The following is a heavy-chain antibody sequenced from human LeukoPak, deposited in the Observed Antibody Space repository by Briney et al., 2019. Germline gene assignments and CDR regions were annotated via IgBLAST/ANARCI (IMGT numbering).Heavy chain of an antibody. D-gene: IGHD3-22*01. Sequence: GGSLRLSCAASGFTFSSYAMSWVRQAPGKGLEWVSSITGSSASTYYADSVKGRFTISRDNSKNTLYLQMNSLRAEDTAVYFCAKLDYYDTHWGQGTLVTVST. CDR3: AKLDYYDTH. V-gene: IGHV3-23*01. J-gene: IGHJ4*02. CDR2: ITGSSAST. CDR1: GFTFSSYA.